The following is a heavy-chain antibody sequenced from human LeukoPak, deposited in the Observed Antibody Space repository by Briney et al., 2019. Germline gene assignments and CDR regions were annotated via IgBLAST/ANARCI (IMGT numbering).Heavy chain of an antibody. CDR1: GGSISSSSYY. V-gene: IGHV4-39*07. Sequence: PSETLSLTCTVSGGSISSSSYYWGWIRQPPGKGLEWIGSIYYSGSTYYNPSLKSRVTISVDTSKNQFSLKLSSVTAADTAVYYCARSEMGAMGGYFDYWGQGTLVTVSS. CDR3: ARSEMGAMGGYFDY. J-gene: IGHJ4*02. CDR2: IYYSGST. D-gene: IGHD1-26*01.